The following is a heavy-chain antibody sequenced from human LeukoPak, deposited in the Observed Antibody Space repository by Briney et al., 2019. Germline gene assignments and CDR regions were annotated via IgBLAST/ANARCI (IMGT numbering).Heavy chain of an antibody. CDR1: GGSISSYY. CDR3: VREGEWALPFDY. V-gene: IGHV4-59*08. J-gene: IGHJ4*02. CDR2: IYYSGST. D-gene: IGHD3-16*01. Sequence: SETLSLTCTVSGGSISSYYWSWIRQPPGKGLEWIGYIYYSGSTNYNPSLKSRVTISVDTSKNQFSLKLSSVIAADTAVYFCVREGEWALPFDYWGQGTLVTVSS.